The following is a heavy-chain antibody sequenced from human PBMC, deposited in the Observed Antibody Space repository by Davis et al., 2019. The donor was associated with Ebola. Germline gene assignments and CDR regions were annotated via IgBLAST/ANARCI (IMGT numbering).Heavy chain of an antibody. V-gene: IGHV1-8*01. CDR3: ARDCISTSCQASHDY. CDR2: MNPNSGNT. CDR1: GYTFTSDD. D-gene: IGHD2-2*01. Sequence: VSVKVSCKASGYTFTSDDINWVRQATGQGPEWMGWMNPNSGNTGYAQKLQGRVTMTTDTSTSTAYMELRSLRSDDTAVYYCARDCISTSCQASHDYWGQGTLVTVSS. J-gene: IGHJ4*02.